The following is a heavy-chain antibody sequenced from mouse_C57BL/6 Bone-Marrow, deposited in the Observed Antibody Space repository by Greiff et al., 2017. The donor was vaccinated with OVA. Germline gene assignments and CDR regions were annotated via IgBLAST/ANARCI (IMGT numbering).Heavy chain of an antibody. V-gene: IGHV6-3*01. Sequence: EVNLVESGGGLVQPGGSMKLSCVASGFTFSNYWMNWVRQSPEKGLEWVAQIRLKSDNYATHYAESVKGRFTISRDDSKSSVYLQMNNLRAEDTGIYYCTGKTIVTTNWYFDVWGTGTTVTVSS. CDR3: TGKTIVTTNWYFDV. D-gene: IGHD2-5*01. CDR2: IRLKSDNYAT. CDR1: GFTFSNYW. J-gene: IGHJ1*03.